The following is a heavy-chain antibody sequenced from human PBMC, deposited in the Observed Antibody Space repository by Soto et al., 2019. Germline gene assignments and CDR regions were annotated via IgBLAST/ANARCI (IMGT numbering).Heavy chain of an antibody. Sequence: EVQLVESGGDLVQPGGSLRLSCAASGFSFSNHDMHWVRQPKGKGLAWVSGITTGGNAYFADSVKGRFSISRENAKNSFYLQTSSLRAEDTAMYYCARVHADAYDVWGQGTMVTVSS. CDR2: ITTGGNA. CDR3: ARVHADAYDV. J-gene: IGHJ3*01. CDR1: GFSFSNHD. V-gene: IGHV3-13*01.